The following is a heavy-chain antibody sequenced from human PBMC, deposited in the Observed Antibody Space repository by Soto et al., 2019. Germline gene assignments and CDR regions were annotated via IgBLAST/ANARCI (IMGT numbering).Heavy chain of an antibody. D-gene: IGHD1-7*01. CDR1: GFTFSSYA. CDR3: AKDRGTRTHLRRGLDP. Sequence: HPGGSLRLSCAASGFTFSSYAMSWVRQAPGKGLEWVSAISGSGGSTYYADSVKGRFTISRDNSKNTLYLQMNSLRAEDTAVYYCAKDRGTRTHLRRGLDPWGQGTLVTVSS. J-gene: IGHJ5*02. CDR2: ISGSGGST. V-gene: IGHV3-23*01.